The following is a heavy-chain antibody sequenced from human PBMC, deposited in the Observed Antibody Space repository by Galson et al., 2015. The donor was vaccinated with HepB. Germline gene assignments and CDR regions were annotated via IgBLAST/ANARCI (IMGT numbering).Heavy chain of an antibody. D-gene: IGHD2-2*01. Sequence: SLRLSCAASGFSFGNYAMAWVRQAPGKGLEWVSIISITGYTTYYADSVKGRFIISRDNSKNTLYLQMNSLGAEDTAVYYCAKKLSALRSTSKGGFDYWGQGTLVTVSS. CDR2: ISITGYTT. V-gene: IGHV3-23*01. J-gene: IGHJ4*02. CDR1: GFSFGNYA. CDR3: AKKLSALRSTSKGGFDY.